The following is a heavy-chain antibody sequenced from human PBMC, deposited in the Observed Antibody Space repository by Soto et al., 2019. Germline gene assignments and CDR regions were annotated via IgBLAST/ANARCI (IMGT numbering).Heavy chain of an antibody. CDR2: MSPNSGKT. CDR3: ARGRIGAAF. J-gene: IGHJ4*02. CDR1: GYTFTDCD. V-gene: IGHV1-8*01. Sequence: QVQLVQSGAEVKKPGASVRVTCKTSGYTFTDCDVSWVRQASGQGLEWMGWMSPNSGKTGYVEKFQGRVTMTANTSLSTAYMELYSLRSEDTAVYFCARGRIGAAFWGQGTLVTVSS. D-gene: IGHD2-15*01.